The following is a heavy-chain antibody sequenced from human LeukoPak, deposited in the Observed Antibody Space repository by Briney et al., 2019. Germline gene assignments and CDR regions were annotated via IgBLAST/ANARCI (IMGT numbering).Heavy chain of an antibody. CDR3: ARALRGYSYGPRWPGGY. D-gene: IGHD5-18*01. CDR1: GYTFTSYD. Sequence: ASVKVSCKASGYTFTSYDINWVRQATGQGLEWMGWMNPNSGNTGYAQKFQGRVTMTRNASISTAYMELSSLRSEDTAVYYCARALRGYSYGPRWPGGYWGQGTLVTVSS. J-gene: IGHJ4*02. CDR2: MNPNSGNT. V-gene: IGHV1-8*01.